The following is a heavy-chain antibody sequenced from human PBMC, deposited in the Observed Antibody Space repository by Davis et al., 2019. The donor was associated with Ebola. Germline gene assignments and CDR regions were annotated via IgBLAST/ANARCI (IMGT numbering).Heavy chain of an antibody. Sequence: GGSLRLSCKVSGDTFPTYWIGWVRQMPGKGLEWMGIIYPGDSDTRYSPSFEGRVTISVDRSISTAYLQWTSLKASDTAMYYCARAPEGMDVWGQGTTVTVSS. CDR1: GDTFPTYW. V-gene: IGHV5-51*01. CDR2: IYPGDSDT. CDR3: ARAPEGMDV. J-gene: IGHJ6*02.